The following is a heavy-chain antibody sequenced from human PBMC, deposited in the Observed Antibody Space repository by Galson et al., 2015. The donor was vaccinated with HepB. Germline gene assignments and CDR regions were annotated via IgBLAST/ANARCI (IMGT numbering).Heavy chain of an antibody. Sequence: ETLSLTCIVSGGSINGYYWSWIRQPAGKGLEWIGRIYVSGSTSDNPSLKSRVTMSADTSKNQFSLKLTSVTAADTAVHYCARDRRGGNYCKSSTSCSFFDYWGQGTLVTVSS. CDR2: IYVSGST. CDR3: ARDRRGGNYCKSSTSCSFFDY. J-gene: IGHJ4*02. CDR1: GGSINGYY. V-gene: IGHV4-4*07. D-gene: IGHD2-2*01.